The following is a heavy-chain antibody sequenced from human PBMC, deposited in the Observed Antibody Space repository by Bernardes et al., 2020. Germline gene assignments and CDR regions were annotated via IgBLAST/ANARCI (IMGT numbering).Heavy chain of an antibody. J-gene: IGHJ4*02. CDR3: ASTGIISSGYSRSFDY. V-gene: IGHV3-48*02. CDR2: ISSSGTTV. Sequence: VGSLSLSCAASGFIFSNYNMNWVRQAPGKGLEWVSHISSSGTTVYYAESVQGRITISRDNAKNSLYLQMNGLRDEDTAVYFCASTGIISSGYSRSFDYWGQGALVTVSS. D-gene: IGHD3-3*01. CDR1: GFIFSNYN.